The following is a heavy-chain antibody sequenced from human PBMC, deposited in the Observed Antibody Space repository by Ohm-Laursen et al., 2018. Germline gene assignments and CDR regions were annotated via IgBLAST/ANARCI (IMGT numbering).Heavy chain of an antibody. J-gene: IGHJ3*02. CDR2: INHSGST. CDR3: ARNPGDTDGYGAQDAFDI. CDR1: GGSFSGYY. V-gene: IGHV4-34*01. D-gene: IGHD5-24*01. Sequence: SETLSLTCAVYGGSFSGYYWSWIRQPPGKGLEWIGKINHSGSTNYNPSLKSRVTMSVDTPKNLFSLKVSSVTAADTAVYYCARNPGDTDGYGAQDAFDIWGQGTVVTVSS.